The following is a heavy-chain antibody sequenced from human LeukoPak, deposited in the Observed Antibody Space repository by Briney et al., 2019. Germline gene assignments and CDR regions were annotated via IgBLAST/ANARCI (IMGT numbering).Heavy chain of an antibody. Sequence: ASVKVSCKASGYTFTGYYMHWVRQAPGQGLEWMGWINPNSGGTNYAQKFQGRVTMTRDTSISTAHMELRSLRSDDTAVYYCARGRGGNSQVDYWGQGTLVTVSS. CDR3: ARGRGGNSQVDY. V-gene: IGHV1-2*02. CDR1: GYTFTGYY. D-gene: IGHD4-23*01. CDR2: INPNSGGT. J-gene: IGHJ4*02.